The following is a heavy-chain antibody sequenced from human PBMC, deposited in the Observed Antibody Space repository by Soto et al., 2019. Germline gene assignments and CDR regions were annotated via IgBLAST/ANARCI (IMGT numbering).Heavy chain of an antibody. CDR2: FDPEDGET. J-gene: IGHJ4*02. CDR3: ATEWLAVAARGVDFDY. V-gene: IGHV1-24*01. D-gene: IGHD6-19*01. Sequence: GASVKVSCKVSGYTLTELSMHWVRQAPGKGLEWMGGFDPEDGETIYAQKFQGRVTMTEDTSTDTAYMELSSLRSEDTAAYCCATEWLAVAARGVDFDYWGQGTLVTVSS. CDR1: GYTLTELS.